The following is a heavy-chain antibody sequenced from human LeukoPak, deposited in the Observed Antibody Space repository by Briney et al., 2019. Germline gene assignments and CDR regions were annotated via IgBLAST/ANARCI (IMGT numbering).Heavy chain of an antibody. CDR3: AREIFASGSSPDF. CDR2: IWHDGSHK. CDR1: GFSFDTYA. Sequence: GRSLRLSCAASGFSFDTYAMHGVREAPGRGLEWGALIWHDGSHKFYSNPVRGQFTITRHNSKNTVYIQMNNLSHDATSVYYCAREIFASGSSPDFWGQGTLVTVSS. D-gene: IGHD3-10*01. J-gene: IGHJ4*02. V-gene: IGHV3-33*01.